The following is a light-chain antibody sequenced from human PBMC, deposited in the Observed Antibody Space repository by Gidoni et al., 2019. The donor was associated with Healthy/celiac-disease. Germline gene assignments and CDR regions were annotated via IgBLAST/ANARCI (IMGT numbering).Light chain of an antibody. Sequence: EIVLTQSPGTLSLSPGERATLSCRASQSVSGSYLAWYQQKPGQAPRLLIYGASSRATGIPDRFSGSGSGTDFTLTISRLEPEDFAVYYCQQYGSSPPITFXQXTRLEIK. V-gene: IGKV3-20*01. J-gene: IGKJ5*01. CDR1: QSVSGSY. CDR2: GAS. CDR3: QQYGSSPPIT.